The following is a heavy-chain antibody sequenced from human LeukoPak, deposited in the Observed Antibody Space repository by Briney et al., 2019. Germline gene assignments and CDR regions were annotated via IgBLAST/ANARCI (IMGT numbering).Heavy chain of an antibody. V-gene: IGHV3-66*01. J-gene: IGHJ4*02. D-gene: IGHD3-22*01. Sequence: PGGSLRLSCAASGYSVTTNYMTWVRQAPGKGLEWVSLLYASGFTQYADSVKGRFTISRDSSKNTWYLQMDNLRMEDTAVYYCARFASSVSSHPVDYWGQGTLVTVSS. CDR1: GYSVTTNY. CDR3: ARFASSVSSHPVDY. CDR2: LYASGFT.